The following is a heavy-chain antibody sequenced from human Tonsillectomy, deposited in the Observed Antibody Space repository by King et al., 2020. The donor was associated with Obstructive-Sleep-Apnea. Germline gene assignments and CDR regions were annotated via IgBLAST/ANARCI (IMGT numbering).Heavy chain of an antibody. V-gene: IGHV3-72*01. CDR1: GFTFSDPH. CDR3: VRSHWAGVGFDP. CDR2: TSNKANSSIP. D-gene: IGHD1-26*01. Sequence: DVQLVESGGGLVQPGGSLRLSCAASGFTFSDPHMDWFRQAPGKGLGWVGRTSNKANSSIPEYAASVKGRFTISRYDSKNSLYLQMFSLKTEDTAVYYCVRSHWAGVGFDPWGQGALVTVSS. J-gene: IGHJ5*02.